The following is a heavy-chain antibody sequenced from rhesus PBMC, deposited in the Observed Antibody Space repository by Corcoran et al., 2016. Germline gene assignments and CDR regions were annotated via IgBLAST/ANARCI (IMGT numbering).Heavy chain of an antibody. CDR3: ARGVRIAAAGTDYYFDY. J-gene: IGHJ4*01. CDR1: GFTFGSYA. Sequence: QVQLVQSGAEVKKPGASVKVSCKASGFTFGSYAISWGRPAPGQGLEWMGVIIPLVCVTNYAEKFQGRVTITADTSTSTAYMELSSLRSEDTAVYYCARGVRIAAAGTDYYFDYWGQGVLVTVSS. V-gene: IGHV1-198*02. D-gene: IGHD6-25*01. CDR2: IIPLVCVT.